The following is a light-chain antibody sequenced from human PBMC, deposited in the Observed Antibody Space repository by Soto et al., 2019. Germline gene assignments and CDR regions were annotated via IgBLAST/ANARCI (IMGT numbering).Light chain of an antibody. CDR2: SAY. V-gene: IGLV8-61*01. J-gene: IGLJ3*02. Sequence: QTVVTQEPSFSVSPGGTVTLTCGLSSGSVSASYGPSWYQQTPGQPPRRLIYSAYTRSSGVPDRFSGSILGNKAALTITGAQADDESDYYCVLYMGSGIWVFGGGTKLTVL. CDR1: SGSVSASYG. CDR3: VLYMGSGIWV.